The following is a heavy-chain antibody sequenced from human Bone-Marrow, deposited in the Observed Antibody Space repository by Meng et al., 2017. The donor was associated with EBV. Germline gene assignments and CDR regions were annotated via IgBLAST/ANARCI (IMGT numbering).Heavy chain of an antibody. V-gene: IGHV1-69*01. CDR2: LIPMSDAP. J-gene: IGHJ4*02. CDR3: ASESGRGFTPDY. D-gene: IGHD3-10*01. CDR1: GYTFSGYY. Sequence: QGQLVQAGAGVEKPGASVKGSCKASGYTFSGYYMHWVRQAPGQGLEWMGGLIPMSDAPHYAQKFQGRVTMTADESTSTHYMDLTGLRSDDTAVYYCASESGRGFTPDYWGQGTLVTVSS.